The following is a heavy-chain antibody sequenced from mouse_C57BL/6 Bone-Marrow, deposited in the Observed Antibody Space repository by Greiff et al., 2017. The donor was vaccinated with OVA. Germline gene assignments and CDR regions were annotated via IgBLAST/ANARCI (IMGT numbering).Heavy chain of an antibody. V-gene: IGHV1-72*01. CDR1: GYTFTSYW. D-gene: IGHD1-1*01. CDR2: IDPNSGGT. J-gene: IGHJ3*01. CDR3: ARKGDYGSSFAY. Sequence: QVQLQQPGAELVKPGASVKLSCKASGYTFTSYWMHWVKQRPGRGLEWIGRIDPNSGGTTYNEKFKSKATLTVDKPSSTAYMQLSSLTSEDSAVYYCARKGDYGSSFAYWGQGTLVTVSA.